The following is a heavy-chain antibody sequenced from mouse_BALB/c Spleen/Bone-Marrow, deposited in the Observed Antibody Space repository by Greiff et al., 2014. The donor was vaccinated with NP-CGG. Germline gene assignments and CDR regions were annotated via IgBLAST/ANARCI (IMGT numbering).Heavy chain of an antibody. CDR1: GFNIKDTY. CDR3: ASLTGTFDY. J-gene: IGHJ2*01. CDR2: IDPASGNI. V-gene: IGHV14-3*02. Sequence: VQLQQSGTDLVKPGASVKLSCTASGFNIKDTYMHCVKQRPEQGLDWIGRIDPASGNIQYDPKFQGRAAITADTSSNTAYLQLSSLTSEDTAVYYCASLTGTFDYWGQGTPLTVSS. D-gene: IGHD4-1*01.